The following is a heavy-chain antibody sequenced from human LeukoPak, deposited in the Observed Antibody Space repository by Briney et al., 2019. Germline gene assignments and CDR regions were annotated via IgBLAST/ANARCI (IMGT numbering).Heavy chain of an antibody. CDR2: ISSSSSTI. Sequence: GGSLRPSCAASGFTFSSYSMNWVRQAPGKGLEWVSYISSSSSTIYYADSVKGRFTISRDNAKNSLYLQMNSLRAEDTAVYYCARGKTIFGVVKSGFDYWGQGTLVTVSS. D-gene: IGHD3-3*01. J-gene: IGHJ4*02. CDR3: ARGKTIFGVVKSGFDY. V-gene: IGHV3-48*01. CDR1: GFTFSSYS.